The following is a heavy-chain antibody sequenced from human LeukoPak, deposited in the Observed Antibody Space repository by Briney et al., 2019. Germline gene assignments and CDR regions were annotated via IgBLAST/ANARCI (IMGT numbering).Heavy chain of an antibody. CDR2: ITSSSTYI. CDR3: ARDPYSGSYGNEYYYYMDV. Sequence: GGSLRLSCAASGFTFSSYWMSWVRQAPGKGLEWVSSITSSSTYIYYADSVKGRFTISRDNARNSLSLQMNSLRAEDTAVYYCARDPYSGSYGNEYYYYMDVWGKGTTVTISS. CDR1: GFTFSSYW. V-gene: IGHV3-21*01. J-gene: IGHJ6*03. D-gene: IGHD1-26*01.